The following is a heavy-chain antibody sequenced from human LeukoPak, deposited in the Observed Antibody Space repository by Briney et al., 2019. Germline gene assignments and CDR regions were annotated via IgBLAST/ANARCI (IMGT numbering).Heavy chain of an antibody. V-gene: IGHV1-18*01. CDR1: GYSFSNYG. D-gene: IGHD3-22*01. CDR2: ISAYNGNT. CDR3: AKVFTYYYDRSGYELYYFDY. J-gene: IGHJ4*02. Sequence: ASVKVSCKASGYSFSNYGLSWVRQARGQGLEWMGWISAYNGNTSYAQKFKGRVTMTTDTSTSTAYMELRSLRSDDTAVYYCAKVFTYYYDRSGYELYYFDYWGQGTLVTVSS.